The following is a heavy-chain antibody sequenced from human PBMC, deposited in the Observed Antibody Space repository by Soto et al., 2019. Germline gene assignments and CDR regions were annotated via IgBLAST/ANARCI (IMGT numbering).Heavy chain of an antibody. D-gene: IGHD2-15*01. V-gene: IGHV1-69*12. CDR2: IIPIFGTA. Sequence: QVQLVQSGAEVKKPGSSVKVSCKASGGTFSSYAISWVRQAPGQGLEWMGGIIPIFGTANYAQKFQGRVTITADESTSTAYMELSSVRSADTDVYYCARLEVAAPPHDAFDIWGQGTMVTVSS. J-gene: IGHJ3*02. CDR1: GGTFSSYA. CDR3: ARLEVAAPPHDAFDI.